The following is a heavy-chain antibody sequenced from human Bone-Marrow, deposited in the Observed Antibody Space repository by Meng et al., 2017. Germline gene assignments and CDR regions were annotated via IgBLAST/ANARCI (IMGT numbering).Heavy chain of an antibody. CDR3: AKDRAAAIAVAGTDAFDI. CDR2: ISGSGDST. J-gene: IGHJ3*02. V-gene: IGHV3-23*01. D-gene: IGHD6-19*01. Sequence: GESLKISCAASGFTFSSYALSWVRQAPGKGLEWVSAISGSGDSTYYADSVKGRFTISKDNSKNTLYLQMNSLRAEDTAVYYCAKDRAAAIAVAGTDAFDIWGQGTMVTVSS. CDR1: GFTFSSYA.